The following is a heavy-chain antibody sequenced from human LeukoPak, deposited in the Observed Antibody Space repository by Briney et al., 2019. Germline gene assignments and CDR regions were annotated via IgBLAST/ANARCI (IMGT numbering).Heavy chain of an antibody. CDR2: ISGSGGST. CDR3: ATLEKYYGSGSYYPGGY. V-gene: IGHV3-23*01. J-gene: IGHJ4*02. D-gene: IGHD3-10*01. Sequence: QPGGSLRLSCAASGFTFSSYAMSWVRQAPGKGLEWVSAISGSGGSTYYADSVKGRFTISRDNSKNTLYLQMNSLRAEDTAVYYCATLEKYYGSGSYYPGGYWGQGTLATVSS. CDR1: GFTFSSYA.